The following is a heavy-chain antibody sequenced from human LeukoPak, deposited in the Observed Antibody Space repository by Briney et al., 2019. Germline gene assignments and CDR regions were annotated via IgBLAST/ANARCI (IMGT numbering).Heavy chain of an antibody. CDR2: ISWNSGSI. V-gene: IGHV3-9*01. CDR1: GFTFSSYA. CDR3: AKDLSSGYYDSSGYPD. J-gene: IGHJ4*02. Sequence: PGGSLRLSCAASGFTFSSYAMSWVRQAPGKGLEWVSGISWNSGSIGYADSVKGRFTISRDNAKNSLYLQMNSLRAEDTALYYCAKDLSSGYYDSSGYPDWGQGTLVTVSS. D-gene: IGHD3-22*01.